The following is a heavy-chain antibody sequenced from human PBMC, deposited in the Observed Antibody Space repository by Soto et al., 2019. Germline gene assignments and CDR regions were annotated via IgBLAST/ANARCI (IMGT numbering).Heavy chain of an antibody. Sequence: SGGSLRLSCAASGFTLSTYDMHWVRQATGKGLEWVAALSYAGDTYYPGSVKGRFTVSRDNAKNSLYLQMNSLRAEDTAVYYCARVHSSSWFRLASSHYYGMDVWGQGTTVTVSS. J-gene: IGHJ6*02. V-gene: IGHV3-13*01. D-gene: IGHD6-13*01. CDR3: ARVHSSSWFRLASSHYYGMDV. CDR2: LSYAGDT. CDR1: GFTLSTYD.